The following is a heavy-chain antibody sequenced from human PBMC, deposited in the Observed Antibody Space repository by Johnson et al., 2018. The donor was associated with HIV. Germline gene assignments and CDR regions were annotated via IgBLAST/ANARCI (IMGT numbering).Heavy chain of an antibody. CDR3: ARELEGDYAFDI. Sequence: VQLVESGGGLIQPGGSLRLSCAASGFTFSIYDMHWVRQTTGKGLEWVSAIGTAGDTYYPGSVKGRFTISRENAKNSLYLQMNSLRAGDTAVYYCARELEGDYAFDIWGQGTMVTVSS. V-gene: IGHV3-13*01. D-gene: IGHD3-10*01. CDR1: GFTFSIYD. J-gene: IGHJ3*02. CDR2: IGTAGDT.